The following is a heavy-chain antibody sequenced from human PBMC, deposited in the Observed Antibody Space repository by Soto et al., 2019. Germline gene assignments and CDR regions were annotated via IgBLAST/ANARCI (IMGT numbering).Heavy chain of an antibody. V-gene: IGHV1-69*12. CDR2: IVPIVDTS. D-gene: IGHD5-12*01. CDR3: VRVVAIPGYPDN. J-gene: IGHJ4*01. CDR1: GGTFSSYA. Sequence: QVQLVQSGAEVRQPASSVKVSCKTSGGTFSSYATSWVRQAPGQGLEWMGGIVPIVDTSTYAQKFQGRVTITADESTSTVYMELSSLRSDDTAVYYCVRVVAIPGYPDNWGHVTLVTVSS.